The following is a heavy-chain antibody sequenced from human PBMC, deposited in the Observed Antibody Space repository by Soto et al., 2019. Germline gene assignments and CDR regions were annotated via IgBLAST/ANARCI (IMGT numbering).Heavy chain of an antibody. Sequence: GGSLRLSCAASGFTFSNAWMSWVRQAPGKGLEWVGRIKSKTDGGTTDYAAPVKGRFTISRDDSKNTLYLQMNSLKTEDTAVYYCWGYDDSSGYYYVAFDIWGQGTMVTVSS. J-gene: IGHJ3*02. D-gene: IGHD3-22*01. CDR1: GFTFSNAW. CDR2: IKSKTDGGTT. CDR3: WGYDDSSGYYYVAFDI. V-gene: IGHV3-15*01.